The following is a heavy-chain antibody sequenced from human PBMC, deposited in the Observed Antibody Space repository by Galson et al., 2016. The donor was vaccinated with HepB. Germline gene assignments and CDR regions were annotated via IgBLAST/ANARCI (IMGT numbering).Heavy chain of an antibody. CDR1: GGSIRSSY. D-gene: IGHD3-22*01. V-gene: IGHV4-59*08. CDR2: FYDSGSI. J-gene: IGHJ2*01. CDR3: ARPYYDISGYYLWYFDL. Sequence: LSLTCTVSGGSIRSSYWGWIRQPPGKGLEWIGYFYDSGSISYNPSLKSRVTISVGTSENQFSLKLSSVTAADTAVYYCARPYYDISGYYLWYFDLWGRGTLVTVSS.